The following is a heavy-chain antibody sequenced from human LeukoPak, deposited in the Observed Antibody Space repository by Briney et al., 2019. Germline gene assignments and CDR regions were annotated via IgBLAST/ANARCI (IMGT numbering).Heavy chain of an antibody. Sequence: GGSPRLSCAASGFTFSSYGMHWVRQAPGKGLEWVAVISYDGSNKYYADSVKGRFTISRDNSKNTLYLQMNSLRAEDTAVYYCAKAGIAAAALDYWGQGTLVTVSS. CDR3: AKAGIAAAALDY. J-gene: IGHJ4*02. CDR2: ISYDGSNK. D-gene: IGHD6-13*01. V-gene: IGHV3-30*18. CDR1: GFTFSSYG.